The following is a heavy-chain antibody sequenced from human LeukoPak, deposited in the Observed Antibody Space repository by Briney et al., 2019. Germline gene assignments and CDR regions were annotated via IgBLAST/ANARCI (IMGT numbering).Heavy chain of an antibody. D-gene: IGHD2-2*01. CDR1: GFTFSSYG. J-gene: IGHJ4*02. CDR3: AKVRYQLLIDY. Sequence: GGSLRLSCAASGFTFSSYGMHWVRQAPGKGLEWVAFIRYDGSYKYYADSVKGRFTISRDNSKNTLYLQMNSLRADDTAVYYCAKVRYQLLIDYWGQGTLVTVSS. CDR2: IRYDGSYK. V-gene: IGHV3-30*02.